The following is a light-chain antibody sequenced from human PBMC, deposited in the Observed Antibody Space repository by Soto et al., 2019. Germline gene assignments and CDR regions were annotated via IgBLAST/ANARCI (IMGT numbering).Light chain of an antibody. V-gene: IGKV3-20*01. CDR1: QSVISSY. CDR2: GAS. Sequence: VLTQSPGTLSLSPGERATLSCRTSQSVISSYLAWYQQTPAQAPMLLIFGASSRATGITDRFSGSGSGTDFSLPISRLETERFPVYYWQHYGSSLTYTVGPGTKLE. CDR3: QHYGSSLTYT. J-gene: IGKJ2*01.